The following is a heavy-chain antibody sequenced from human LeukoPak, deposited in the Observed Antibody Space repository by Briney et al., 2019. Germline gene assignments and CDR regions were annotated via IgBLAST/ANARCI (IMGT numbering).Heavy chain of an antibody. J-gene: IGHJ4*02. V-gene: IGHV4-39*01. D-gene: IGHD3-3*01. Sequence: PSETLSLTCTVSGGSISSSSYYWGWIRQPPGKGLEWIGSIYYSGSTYYNPSLKSRVTISVDTSKNQFSLKLSSVTAADTAVYYCARRYYDFWSGYFSLWGQGTLVTVSS. CDR1: GGSISSSSYY. CDR3: ARRYYDFWSGYFSL. CDR2: IYYSGST.